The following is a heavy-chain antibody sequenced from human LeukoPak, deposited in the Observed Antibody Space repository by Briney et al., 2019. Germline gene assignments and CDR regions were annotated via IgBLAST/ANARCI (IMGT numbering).Heavy chain of an antibody. D-gene: IGHD1-26*01. J-gene: IGHJ4*02. Sequence: GGSLRLSCAASGFTFNEFGVHWVRQAPGQGLEWAALIWYDGSNKYYADSVKGRFTISRDNSKNTVYLQMNSLRVEDTALYYCARDRPTGSYYSIDYWGQGTLATVSS. CDR3: ARDRPTGSYYSIDY. CDR2: IWYDGSNK. CDR1: GFTFNEFG. V-gene: IGHV3-33*01.